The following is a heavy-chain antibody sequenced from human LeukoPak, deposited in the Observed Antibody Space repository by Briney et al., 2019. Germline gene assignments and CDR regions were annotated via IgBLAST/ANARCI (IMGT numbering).Heavy chain of an antibody. CDR2: ISYDGSNK. CDR3: ASRSGYSGRDHPPHFDY. CDR1: GFTFSSYA. J-gene: IGHJ4*02. V-gene: IGHV3-30*04. D-gene: IGHD5-12*01. Sequence: PGRSLTPSSAASGFTFSSYAMHWVRQAPGKGLEWEAVISYDGSNKYYADSVKGRFTISRDNSKNTLYLQMNSLRAEDTAVYYCASRSGYSGRDHPPHFDYWGQGTLVTVSS.